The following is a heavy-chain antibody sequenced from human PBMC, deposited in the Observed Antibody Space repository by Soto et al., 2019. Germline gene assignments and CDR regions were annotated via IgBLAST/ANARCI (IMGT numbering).Heavy chain of an antibody. CDR1: GDSVSSNSAA. CDR2: TYYRSKWYN. J-gene: IGHJ6*03. Sequence: KQSQTLSLTCAISGDSVSSNSAAWNWIRQSPSRGLEWLGRTYYRSKWYNDYAVSVKSRITINPDTSKNQFSLQLNSVTPEDTAVYYCARARETVTTYYYYYMDVWGKGTTVTVSS. V-gene: IGHV6-1*01. D-gene: IGHD4-17*01. CDR3: ARARETVTTYYYYYMDV.